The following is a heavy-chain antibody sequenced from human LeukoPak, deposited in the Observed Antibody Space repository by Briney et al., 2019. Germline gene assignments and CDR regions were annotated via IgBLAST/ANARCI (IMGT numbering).Heavy chain of an antibody. CDR3: ARGAYYYED. CDR1: GFTFTSYA. J-gene: IGHJ4*02. Sequence: GGSLRLSCAASGFTFTSYAMNWVRQAPGKGLEWVSTISGSGSSTYYVDSVKGRFTISRDNSKNTLYLQMNSLRAEDTAVYYCARGAYYYEDWGQGTLVTVSS. CDR2: ISGSGSST. D-gene: IGHD3-22*01. V-gene: IGHV3-23*01.